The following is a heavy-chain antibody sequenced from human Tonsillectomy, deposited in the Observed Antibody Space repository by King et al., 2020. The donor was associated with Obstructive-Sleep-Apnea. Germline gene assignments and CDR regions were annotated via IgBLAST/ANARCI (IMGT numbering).Heavy chain of an antibody. V-gene: IGHV1-2*02. CDR1: GYTFTGYY. J-gene: IGHJ6*02. D-gene: IGHD1-1*01. CDR3: ARVRGLVRHEDYYYYGMDV. CDR2: INPNSGGT. Sequence: QLVQSGAEVKKPGASVKVSCKASGYTFTGYYMHWVRQAPGQGLEWMGWINPNSGGTNYAQKFQGRVTMTRDTSISTAYMELSRLRSDDTAVYYCARVRGLVRHEDYYYYGMDVWGQGTTVTVSS.